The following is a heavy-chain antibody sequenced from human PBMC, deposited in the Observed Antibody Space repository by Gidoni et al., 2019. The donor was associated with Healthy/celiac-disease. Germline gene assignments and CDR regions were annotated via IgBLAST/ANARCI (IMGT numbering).Heavy chain of an antibody. CDR1: GGSISSYY. CDR2: IYYSGST. CDR3: ARAGYNWNDGEDAFDI. V-gene: IGHV4-59*12. Sequence: QVQLQESGPGLVKPSETLSLTCPVSGGSISSYYWSWIRQPPGKGLEWLGYIYYSGSTNYDPSLKRRVTISVDTSKNQFSLKLSSVTAADTAVYYCARAGYNWNDGEDAFDIWGQGTMVTVSS. D-gene: IGHD1-20*01. J-gene: IGHJ3*02.